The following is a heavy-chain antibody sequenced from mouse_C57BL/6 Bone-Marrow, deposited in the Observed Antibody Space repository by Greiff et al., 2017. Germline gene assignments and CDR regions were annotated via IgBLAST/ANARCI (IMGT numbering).Heavy chain of an antibody. D-gene: IGHD4-1*01. Sequence: EVHLVESVGDLVKPGGSLKLSCAASGFTFSSYGMSWVRPTPDKRLEWVATISSGGSYTYYPDSVKGRFTISRDNAKNTLDLQMSSLKSEDTAMYYCASQLGVFDYWGQGTTLTVAS. CDR1: GFTFSSYG. J-gene: IGHJ2*01. V-gene: IGHV5-6*01. CDR3: ASQLGVFDY. CDR2: ISSGGSYT.